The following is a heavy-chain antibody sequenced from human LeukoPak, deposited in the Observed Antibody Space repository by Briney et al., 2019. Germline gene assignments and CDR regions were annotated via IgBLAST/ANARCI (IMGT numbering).Heavy chain of an antibody. Sequence: GGSLRLSCAASGFSFSSYGMHWVRQAPGKGLEWVAFIRSDGSNKYYADSVKGRFTIFRDSFENSLYLQMNGLRVEDTAVYYCAKNLFTSYGDYLLGDWGQGTLVTVSS. V-gene: IGHV3-30*02. J-gene: IGHJ4*02. CDR3: AKNLFTSYGDYLLGD. CDR2: IRSDGSNK. CDR1: GFSFSSYG. D-gene: IGHD4-17*01.